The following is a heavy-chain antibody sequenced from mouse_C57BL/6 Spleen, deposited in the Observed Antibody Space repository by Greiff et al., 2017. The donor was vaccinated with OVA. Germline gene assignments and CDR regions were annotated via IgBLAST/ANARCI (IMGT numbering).Heavy chain of an antibody. CDR2: FHPYNDDA. Sequence: VKLVESGAELVKPGASVKMSCKASGYTFTTYPIEWMKQNHGKSLEWIGNFHPYNDDAKYNEKFKGKATLTVEKSSSTVYLELSRLTSDDSAVYYCARGSSGAWFAYWGQGTLVTVSA. D-gene: IGHD4-1*01. CDR3: ARGSSGAWFAY. V-gene: IGHV1-47*01. J-gene: IGHJ3*01. CDR1: GYTFTTYP.